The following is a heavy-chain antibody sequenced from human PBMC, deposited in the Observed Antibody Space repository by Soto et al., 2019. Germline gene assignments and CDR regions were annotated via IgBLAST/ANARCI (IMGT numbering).Heavy chain of an antibody. CDR2: INAGNGNT. J-gene: IGHJ6*02. V-gene: IGHV1-3*01. CDR1: GYTFTSYA. Sequence: ASVKVSCKASGYTFTSYAMHWVRQAPGQRLEWMGWINAGNGNTKYSQKFQGRVTITRDTSASTAYMELSSLRSEDTAVYYCARKSQYNYYYGMDVWGQGTTVTVSS. CDR3: ARKSQYNYYYGMDV.